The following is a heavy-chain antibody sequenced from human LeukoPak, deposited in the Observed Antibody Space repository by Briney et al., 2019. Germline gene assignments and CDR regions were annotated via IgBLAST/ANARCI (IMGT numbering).Heavy chain of an antibody. CDR3: ARSPSRMVRGVTQYFYYMDV. V-gene: IGHV4-59*12. CDR2: IYYSGST. J-gene: IGHJ6*03. D-gene: IGHD3-10*01. Sequence: KPSETLSLTCTVSGGSISSYYWSWIRQPPGKGLEWIGYIYYSGSTNYNPSLKSRVTISVDTSKNQFSLKLSSVTAADTAVYYCARSPSRMVRGVTQYFYYMDVWGKGTTVTVSS. CDR1: GGSISSYY.